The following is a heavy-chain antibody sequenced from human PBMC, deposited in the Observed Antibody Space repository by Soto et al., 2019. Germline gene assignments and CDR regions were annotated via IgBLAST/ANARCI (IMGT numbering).Heavy chain of an antibody. CDR2: INAGNGNT. CDR3: ARVSWFGDCGNFDYGMDV. D-gene: IGHD3-10*01. J-gene: IGHJ6*02. CDR1: GYTFTSYA. V-gene: IGHV1-3*01. Sequence: ASVKVSCKASGYTFTSYAMHWVRQAPGQRLEWMGWINAGNGNTKYSQKFQGRVTITRDTSASTAYMELSSLRSEDTAMYYCARVSWFGDCGNFDYGMDVWGQGTTVTVSS.